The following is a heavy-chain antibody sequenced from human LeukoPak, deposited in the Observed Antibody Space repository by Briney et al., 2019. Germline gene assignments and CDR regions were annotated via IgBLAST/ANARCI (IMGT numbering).Heavy chain of an antibody. J-gene: IGHJ4*02. Sequence: PSETLSLTCTVSGGSISSYYWNWIRQLPGKGLEWIGYFSYTGSTAYNPSLKSRVTILFDTSNSQFSLKLNSVTAADTAVYYCARDAGYGSVPLWGRGARVAVSA. D-gene: IGHD3-10*01. CDR1: GGSISSYY. CDR2: FSYTGST. V-gene: IGHV4-59*01. CDR3: ARDAGYGSVPL.